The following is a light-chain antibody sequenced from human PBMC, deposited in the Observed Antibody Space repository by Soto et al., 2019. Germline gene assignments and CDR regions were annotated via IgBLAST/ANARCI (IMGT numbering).Light chain of an antibody. CDR1: QSVSSN. J-gene: IGKJ2*01. V-gene: IGKV3-15*01. CDR2: GAS. CDR3: QQYNNWPYT. Sequence: EIVMTQSPATLSVSPGERATLSCRASQSVSSNLAWYQQKPGQVPRLLIYGASTRATGTPARFSGSGSGTEFTLTISSLQSEDFAVYYCQQYNNWPYTFGQGTKLEIK.